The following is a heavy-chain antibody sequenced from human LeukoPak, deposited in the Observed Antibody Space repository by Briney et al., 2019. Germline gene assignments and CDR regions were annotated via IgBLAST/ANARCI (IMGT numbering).Heavy chain of an antibody. CDR3: ARGQLSLNYGMDV. CDR1: GGSISSGDYY. CDR2: IYYSGST. Sequence: SETLSLTCTVSGGSISSGDYYWSWIRQPPGKGLEWIGYIYYSGSTYYNPSLKSRVTISVDTSKNQFSLKLSSVTAADTAVYYCARGQLSLNYGMDVWGQGTTVTVSS. J-gene: IGHJ6*02. V-gene: IGHV4-30-4*01. D-gene: IGHD5-18*01.